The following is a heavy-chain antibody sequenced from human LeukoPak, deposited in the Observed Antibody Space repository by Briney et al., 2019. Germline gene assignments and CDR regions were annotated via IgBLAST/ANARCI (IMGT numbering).Heavy chain of an antibody. CDR3: ARGFRSVTTWGYFDY. V-gene: IGHV3-23*01. J-gene: IGHJ4*02. D-gene: IGHD4-17*01. Sequence: GGSLRLSCAASGFTFSNYAMSWVRQAPGKGLEWVSTISNTGSDTYYADSVKGRFTISRDNSRNTLSLQMNSLRVDDTAVYYCARGFRSVTTWGYFDYWGQGALVTVSS. CDR1: GFTFSNYA. CDR2: ISNTGSDT.